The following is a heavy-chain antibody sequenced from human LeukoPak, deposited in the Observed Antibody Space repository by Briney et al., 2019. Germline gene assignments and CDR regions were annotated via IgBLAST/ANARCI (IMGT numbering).Heavy chain of an antibody. D-gene: IGHD5-24*01. Sequence: PSETLSLTCTVSGGSISNSNSYWGWVRQPPGKGLEWIGTIFYSGNTYYTPPLKSRVTISVDTSKNQFSLRLTSVTAADTAVYFCMRHEEEDGYNAKPFDFWGQGTLVTVSS. CDR1: GGSISNSNSY. J-gene: IGHJ4*02. CDR2: IFYSGNT. V-gene: IGHV4-39*01. CDR3: MRHEEEDGYNAKPFDF.